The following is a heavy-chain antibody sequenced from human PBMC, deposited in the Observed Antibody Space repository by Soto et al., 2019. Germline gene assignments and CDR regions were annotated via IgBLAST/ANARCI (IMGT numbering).Heavy chain of an antibody. CDR3: ARDRGYYGSGSYRYYGMDV. Sequence: WWSWVRQPPGKGLEWIGEIYHSGSTNYNPSLKSRVTISVDKSKNQFSLKLSSVTAADTAVYYCARDRGYYGSGSYRYYGMDVWGQGTTVTVSS. V-gene: IGHV4-4*02. D-gene: IGHD3-10*01. J-gene: IGHJ6*02. CDR2: IYHSGST. CDR1: W.